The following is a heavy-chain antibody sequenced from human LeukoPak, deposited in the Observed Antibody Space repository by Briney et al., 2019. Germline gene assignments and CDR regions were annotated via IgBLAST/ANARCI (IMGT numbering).Heavy chain of an antibody. V-gene: IGHV3-48*01. CDR3: AYGDNSPRDAFDI. D-gene: IGHD4-23*01. CDR1: GFTFSNYA. J-gene: IGHJ3*02. CDR2: ISSSSSTI. Sequence: GGSLRLSCAASGFTFSNYAMSWVRQAPGKGLEWVSYISSSSSTIYYADSVKGRFTISRDNAKNSLYLQMNSLRAEDTAVYYCAYGDNSPRDAFDIWGQGTMVTVSS.